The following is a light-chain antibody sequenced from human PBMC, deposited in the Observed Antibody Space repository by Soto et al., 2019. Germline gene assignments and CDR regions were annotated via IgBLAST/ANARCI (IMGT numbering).Light chain of an antibody. V-gene: IGKV1-27*01. CDR2: AAS. J-gene: IGKJ1*01. CDR1: QGISNY. CDR3: QKYNSAPPT. Sequence: DIQMTQSPSSLSASVGDRVTSTCRASQGISNYLAWYQQKPGKVPKLLIYAASNLQSGVPSRFSGSGSGTDFTLTITSLHPEDFATYYCQKYNSAPPTFAQGTKVEIK.